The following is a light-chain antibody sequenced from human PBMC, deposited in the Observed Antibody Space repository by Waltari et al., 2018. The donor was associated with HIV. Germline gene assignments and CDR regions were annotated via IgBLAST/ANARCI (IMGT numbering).Light chain of an antibody. Sequence: DIHMSQSPPPLTASIGVRVNITCRASQNVGAWLAWYQQKPGEAPNLLIYKATNVEGGVPSRFSGSASGTDFTLTIDSLHPDDFATYYCHQYSDYLGSFGQGTKVEVK. CDR3: HQYSDYLGS. CDR2: KAT. J-gene: IGKJ1*01. V-gene: IGKV1-5*03. CDR1: QNVGAW.